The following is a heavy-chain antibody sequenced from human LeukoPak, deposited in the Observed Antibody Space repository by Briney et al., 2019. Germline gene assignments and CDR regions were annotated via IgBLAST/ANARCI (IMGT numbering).Heavy chain of an antibody. D-gene: IGHD3-22*01. CDR1: GFTFDDYA. J-gene: IGHJ4*02. V-gene: IGHV3-9*01. Sequence: GRSLRLSCAASGFTFDDYAMHWVRQAPGKGLEWVSGISWNSGSIGYADSVKGRFTISRDNAKNSLYLQTNSLRAEDTALYYCAKASIKAYYYDSSGYSWGQGTLVTVSS. CDR2: ISWNSGSI. CDR3: AKASIKAYYYDSSGYS.